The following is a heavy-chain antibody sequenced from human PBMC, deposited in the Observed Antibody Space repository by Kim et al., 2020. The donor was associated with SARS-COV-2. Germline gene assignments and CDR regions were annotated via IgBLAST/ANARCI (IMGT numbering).Heavy chain of an antibody. J-gene: IGHJ5*02. D-gene: IGHD4-17*01. CDR3: ARVEWVNDYGDYGGFDP. V-gene: IGHV4-31*03. CDR1: GGSISSSGYY. Sequence: SETLSLTCTVSGGSISSSGYYWSWIRQHPGKGLEWIGYIYYSGSTYYNPSLKSRVTISVDTSKNQFSLKLSSVTAADTAVYYCARVEWVNDYGDYGGFDPWGQGTLVTVSS. CDR2: IYYSGST.